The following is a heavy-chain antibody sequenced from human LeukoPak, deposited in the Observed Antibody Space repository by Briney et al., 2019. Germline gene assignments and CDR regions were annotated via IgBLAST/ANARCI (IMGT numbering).Heavy chain of an antibody. CDR3: ARVSYYYDSSGYPFGY. CDR1: GGSVNSGSYY. Sequence: PSETLSLTCTVSGGSVNSGSYYWSWIRQPPGKGLEWIGYIYYSGSTNYNPSLKSRVTISVDTSKNQFSLKLSSVTAADTAVYYCARVSYYYDSSGYPFGYWGQGTLVTVSS. V-gene: IGHV4-61*01. D-gene: IGHD3-22*01. J-gene: IGHJ4*02. CDR2: IYYSGST.